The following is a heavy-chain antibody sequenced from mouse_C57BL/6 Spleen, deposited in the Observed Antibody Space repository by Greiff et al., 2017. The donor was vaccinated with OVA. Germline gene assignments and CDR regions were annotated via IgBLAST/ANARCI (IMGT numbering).Heavy chain of an antibody. D-gene: IGHD2-5*01. CDR2: ISSGGDYI. CDR3: TREGSNYRLDYFDY. J-gene: IGHJ2*01. CDR1: GFTFSSYA. V-gene: IGHV5-9-1*02. Sequence: EVNLVESGAGLVKPGGSLKLSCAASGFTFSSYAMSWVRQTPEKRLEWVAYISSGGDYIYYADTVKGRFTISRDNARNTLYLQMSSLKSEDTAMYYCTREGSNYRLDYFDYWGQGTTLTVSS.